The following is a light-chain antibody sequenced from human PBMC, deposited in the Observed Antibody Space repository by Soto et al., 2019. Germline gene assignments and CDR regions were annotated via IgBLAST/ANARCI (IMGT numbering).Light chain of an antibody. CDR1: QSISSW. CDR2: KAS. V-gene: IGKV1-5*03. Sequence: DIQMTQSPSTLSASVGDRVTITCRASQSISSWLAWYQQKPGKAPKLLIYKASSLASGVPARFSGSGSGTDFTLTISSLQPDDFATYYCQQYNSYSRGFTFGPGTKVDIK. CDR3: QQYNSYSRGFT. J-gene: IGKJ3*01.